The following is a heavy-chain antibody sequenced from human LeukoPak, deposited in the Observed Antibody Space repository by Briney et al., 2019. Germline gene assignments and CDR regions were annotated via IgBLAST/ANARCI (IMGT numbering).Heavy chain of an antibody. V-gene: IGHV1-18*01. D-gene: IGHD4-17*01. CDR2: ISAYNGNT. CDR1: GYTFTSYG. J-gene: IGHJ4*02. Sequence: ASVKVSCTASGYTFTSYGISWVRQAPGQGLEWMGWISAYNGNTNYAQKLQGTVTMTTDTSTSTAYMELRSLRSDDTAVYYCARGDYGDYVGRFGYFDYWGQGTLVTVSS. CDR3: ARGDYGDYVGRFGYFDY.